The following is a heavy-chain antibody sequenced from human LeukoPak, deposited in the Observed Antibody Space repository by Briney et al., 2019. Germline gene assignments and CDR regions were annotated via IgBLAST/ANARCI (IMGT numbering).Heavy chain of an antibody. CDR1: GYTFTGCY. V-gene: IGHV1-2*02. CDR2: INPNSGGT. D-gene: IGHD3-22*01. CDR3: ARDLVYYDSIGYPDY. Sequence: ASVKVSCKASGYTFTGCYMHWVEQAPGQGLEWMGWINPNSGGTNYAQKFQGRVTMTRDTSISTAYMELSRLRSDDTAVYYCARDLVYYDSIGYPDYWGQGTLVTVSS. J-gene: IGHJ4*02.